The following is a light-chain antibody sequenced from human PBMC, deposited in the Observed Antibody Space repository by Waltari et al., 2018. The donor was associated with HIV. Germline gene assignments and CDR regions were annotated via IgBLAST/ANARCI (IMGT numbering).Light chain of an antibody. Sequence: DIQSTQSPSFLSASVGDRVTITVRASLDISTYLAWYQHKPGQGPRLLIFKASTVQTGVPSRFRGSGSGTDFSLIISSLQPEDFATYYCQQFHGYPLTFGGGTKVDTK. CDR2: KAS. CDR3: QQFHGYPLT. V-gene: IGKV1-9*01. J-gene: IGKJ4*01. CDR1: LDISTY.